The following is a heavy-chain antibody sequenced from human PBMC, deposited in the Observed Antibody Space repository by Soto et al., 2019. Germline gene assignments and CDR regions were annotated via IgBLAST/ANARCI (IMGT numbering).Heavy chain of an antibody. Sequence: QITLKESGPTLVKPTQTLTLTCTFSGFSLTSPAVGVNWIRQPPGQALEWLALIYWDDDKQYSPSLKSRLTITKDTSKNQVVLTMTNMDPVDTATYYCAHGSGWLSDYWGQGTLVTVSS. CDR3: AHGSGWLSDY. V-gene: IGHV2-5*02. J-gene: IGHJ4*02. D-gene: IGHD6-19*01. CDR2: IYWDDDK. CDR1: GFSLTSPAVG.